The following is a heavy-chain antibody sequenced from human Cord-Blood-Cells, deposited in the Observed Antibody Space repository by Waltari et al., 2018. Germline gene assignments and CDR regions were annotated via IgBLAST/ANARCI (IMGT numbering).Heavy chain of an antibody. CDR1: GGSFSGYY. CDR3: ARGGACSSTSCYNWFDP. J-gene: IGHJ5*02. V-gene: IGHV4-34*01. Sequence: QVQLQPWGAGLLKPSETLSLTCAVYGGSFSGYYWSWIRQPPGKGLEWIGEINHSGSTNSNPSLKSRVTISVDTSKNQFSLKLSSVTAADTAVYYCARGGACSSTSCYNWFDPWGQGTLVTVSS. D-gene: IGHD2-2*01. CDR2: INHSGST.